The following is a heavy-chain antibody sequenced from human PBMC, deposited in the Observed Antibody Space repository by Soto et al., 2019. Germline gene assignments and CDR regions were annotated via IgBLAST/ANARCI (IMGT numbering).Heavy chain of an antibody. V-gene: IGHV1-18*01. CDR2: ISAYNGNT. CDR1: GYTFTSYG. D-gene: IGHD6-13*01. Sequence: ASVKVSCKASGYTFTSYGISWVRQAPGQGLEWMGWISAYNGNTNYAQKFQGRVSMTRNTSISTAYMELSSLRSDDTAVYYCARARYSSSHNWFDPWGQGTLVTVLL. J-gene: IGHJ5*02. CDR3: ARARYSSSHNWFDP.